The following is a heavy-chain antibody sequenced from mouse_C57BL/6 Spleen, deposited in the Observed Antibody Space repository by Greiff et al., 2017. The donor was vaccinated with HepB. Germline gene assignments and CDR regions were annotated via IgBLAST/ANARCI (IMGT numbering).Heavy chain of an antibody. CDR1: GYTFTSYT. J-gene: IGHJ4*01. CDR2: INPSSGYT. CDR3: ARAYYRAMDY. Sequence: VQLQQSGAELARPGASVKMSCKASGYTFTSYTMHWVKQRLGQGLEWIGYINPSSGYTKYNQKFKDKATWTADKSSSTAYMQLSSLTSEDSAVYYCARAYYRAMDYWGQGTSVTVSS. D-gene: IGHD2-14*01. V-gene: IGHV1-4*01.